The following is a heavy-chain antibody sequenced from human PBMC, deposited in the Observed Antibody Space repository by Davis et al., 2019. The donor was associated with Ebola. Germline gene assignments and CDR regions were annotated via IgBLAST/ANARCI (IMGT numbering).Heavy chain of an antibody. Sequence: GESLKISCKGSGYRFTNYWIGWVRQMPGKGLEWMGIIYPGDSDTRYSPSFQGQVTISADKSINTAYLQWSSLKASDTAIYFCARGPALARTFDHWGQGTLVTVSS. J-gene: IGHJ4*02. CDR2: IYPGDSDT. D-gene: IGHD6-19*01. CDR1: GYRFTNYW. CDR3: ARGPALARTFDH. V-gene: IGHV5-51*01.